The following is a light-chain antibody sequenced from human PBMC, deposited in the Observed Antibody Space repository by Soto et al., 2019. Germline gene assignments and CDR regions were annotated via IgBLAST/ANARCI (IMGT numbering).Light chain of an antibody. J-gene: IGKJ1*01. CDR3: QQYNSYCT. V-gene: IGKV1-5*03. Sequence: DIQMTQSPSTLSASVGDRVTITCRASQSIDSWLAWFQQKPGKAPNLLIYKASRLQSGVPSRFIGRGSGTEFTLTISSLQPDDFATYYCQQYNSYCTFGQGTKVEIK. CDR1: QSIDSW. CDR2: KAS.